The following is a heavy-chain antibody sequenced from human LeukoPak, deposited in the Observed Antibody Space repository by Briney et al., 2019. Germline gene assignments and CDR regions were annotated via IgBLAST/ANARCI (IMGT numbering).Heavy chain of an antibody. J-gene: IGHJ6*02. V-gene: IGHV1-69*01. CDR1: GGTFSSYA. CDR2: IIPIFGTA. Sequence: SVKVSFKASGGTFSSYAISWVRQAPGQGLEWMGGIIPIFGTANYAQKFQGRVMITADESTSTAYMELSSLRSEDTAVYYCARDSGYCSSTSCYAHYYYYYGMDVWGQGTTVTVSS. CDR3: ARDSGYCSSTSCYAHYYYYYGMDV. D-gene: IGHD2-2*01.